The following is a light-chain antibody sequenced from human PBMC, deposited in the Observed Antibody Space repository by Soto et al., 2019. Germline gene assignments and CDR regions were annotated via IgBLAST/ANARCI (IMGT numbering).Light chain of an antibody. J-gene: IGKJ1*01. V-gene: IGKV1-5*03. CDR2: QAS. CDR3: QHYNSDPWT. Sequence: DIQMTQSPSTLSASVGDRVTITCRASQSISSWLAWYQQKPGKAPKLLIYQASSLESGVPARFRGSGSGTEFPLTISSLQPDDFATYYCQHYNSDPWTFGQGTKVEIK. CDR1: QSISSW.